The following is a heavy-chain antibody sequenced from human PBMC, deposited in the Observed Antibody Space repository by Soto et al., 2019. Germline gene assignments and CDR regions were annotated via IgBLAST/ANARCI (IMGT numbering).Heavy chain of an antibody. V-gene: IGHV3-66*01. CDR3: ARSPFSPYIWGSYRYPGPYYFDY. D-gene: IGHD3-16*02. Sequence: PGGSLRLSCAASGFTVSSNYMSWVRQAPGKGLEWVSVIYSGGSTYYADSVKGRFTISRDNSKNTLYLQMNSLRAEDTAVYYCARSPFSPYIWGSYRYPGPYYFDYWGQGTLVTVSS. CDR1: GFTVSSNY. CDR2: IYSGGST. J-gene: IGHJ4*02.